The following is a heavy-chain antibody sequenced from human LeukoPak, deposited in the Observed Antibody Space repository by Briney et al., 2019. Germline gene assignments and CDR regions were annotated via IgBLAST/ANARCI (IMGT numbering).Heavy chain of an antibody. V-gene: IGHV6-1*01. CDR3: AGSRTYSSSWQFDY. Sequence: SQTLSLTCAISGDSVSSNSAAWNWIRQSPSRGLERLGRTYYRSKWYNDYAVSVKGRITINPDTSKNQFSLQLNSVTPEDTAVYYCAGSRTYSSSWQFDYWGQGTLVTVSS. CDR2: TYYRSKWYN. J-gene: IGHJ4*02. D-gene: IGHD6-13*01. CDR1: GDSVSSNSAA.